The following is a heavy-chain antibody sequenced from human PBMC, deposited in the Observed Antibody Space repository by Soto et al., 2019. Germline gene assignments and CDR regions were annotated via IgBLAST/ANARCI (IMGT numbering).Heavy chain of an antibody. CDR3: ARGEYSGYDEGSYYFDY. CDR2: IIPIFGTA. Sequence: ASVKVSCKASGGTFSSYAISWVRQAPGQGLEWMGGIIPIFGTANYAQKFQGRVTITADESTSTAYMELSSLRSEDTAVYYCARGEYSGYDEGSYYFDYWGQGXLVTVSS. J-gene: IGHJ4*02. D-gene: IGHD5-12*01. V-gene: IGHV1-69*13. CDR1: GGTFSSYA.